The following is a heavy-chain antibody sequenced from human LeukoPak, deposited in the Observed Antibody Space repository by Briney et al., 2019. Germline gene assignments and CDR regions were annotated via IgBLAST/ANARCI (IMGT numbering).Heavy chain of an antibody. CDR2: ISYDGSNK. D-gene: IGHD3-10*01. J-gene: IGHJ4*02. Sequence: GGSLRLSCAASGFTLSSYAMHWVRQAPGKGLEWVAVISYDGSNKYYADSVKGRFTISRDNSKNTLYLQMNSLRAEDTAVYYCAREYYYGSGSLDYWGQGTLVTVSS. V-gene: IGHV3-30-3*01. CDR3: AREYYYGSGSLDY. CDR1: GFTLSSYA.